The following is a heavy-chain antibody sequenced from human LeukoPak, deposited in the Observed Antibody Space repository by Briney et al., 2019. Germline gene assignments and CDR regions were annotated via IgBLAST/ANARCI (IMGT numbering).Heavy chain of an antibody. J-gene: IGHJ4*02. Sequence: GGSLRLSCAASGFTFSDYWMHWVRQAPGKGLVGVSRINSDGRITSYADSVKGRFTISRDNAKNTLYLQMNSLRAEDTAVYYCARGLGGYDQFFDYWGQGTLVTVSS. CDR1: GFTFSDYW. CDR2: INSDGRIT. V-gene: IGHV3-74*01. D-gene: IGHD5-12*01. CDR3: ARGLGGYDQFFDY.